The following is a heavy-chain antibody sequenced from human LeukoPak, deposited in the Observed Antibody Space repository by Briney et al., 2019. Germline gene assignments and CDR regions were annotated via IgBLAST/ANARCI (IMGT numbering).Heavy chain of an antibody. CDR1: GYTFTGYY. J-gene: IGHJ6*02. V-gene: IGHV1-2*02. Sequence: ASVKVSCKASGYTFTGYYMHWVRQAPGQGLEWMGWINPNSGGTNYAQKFQGRVTMTRDTSISTAYMELSRLRSDDTAVYYCARDLVDIVVVGGRYYYYGMDVWGQGTTVTVSS. CDR2: INPNSGGT. D-gene: IGHD2-15*01. CDR3: ARDLVDIVVVGGRYYYYGMDV.